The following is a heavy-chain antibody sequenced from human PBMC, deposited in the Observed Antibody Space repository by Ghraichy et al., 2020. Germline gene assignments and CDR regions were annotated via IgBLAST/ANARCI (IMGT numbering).Heavy chain of an antibody. V-gene: IGHV4-34*01. J-gene: IGHJ4*02. CDR2: INHSGST. D-gene: IGHD1-26*01. CDR1: GGSFSGYY. CDR3: ARIRGYFDY. Sequence: SQTLSLTCAVYGGSFSGYYWSWIRQPPGKGLEWIGEINHSGSTNYNPSLKSRVTISVDTSKNQFSLKLSSVTAADTAVYYCARIRGYFDYWGQGTLVTVSS.